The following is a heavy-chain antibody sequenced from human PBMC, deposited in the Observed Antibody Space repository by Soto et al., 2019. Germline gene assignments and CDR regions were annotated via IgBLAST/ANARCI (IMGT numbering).Heavy chain of an antibody. Sequence: EVQLVESGGGLVQPGGSLRLSCAASGFTVSSNYMSWVRQAPGKGLEWVSVIYSGGSTYYADSVKGRFTISRHNSKNTLYLEMNSLRAEDSAVYYCARASSYLGVLGVEGYFDYWGQGTLVTVSS. J-gene: IGHJ4*02. D-gene: IGHD3-16*01. V-gene: IGHV3-53*04. CDR2: IYSGGST. CDR3: ARASSYLGVLGVEGYFDY. CDR1: GFTVSSNY.